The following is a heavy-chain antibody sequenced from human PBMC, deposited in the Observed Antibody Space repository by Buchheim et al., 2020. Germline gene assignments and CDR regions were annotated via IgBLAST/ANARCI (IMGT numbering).Heavy chain of an antibody. CDR1: GFTFSSYG. CDR3: AKDPSDSSGYYGYYYYGMDV. CDR2: ISYDGSNK. J-gene: IGHJ6*02. V-gene: IGHV3-30*18. Sequence: QVQLVESGGGVVQPGRSLRLSCAASGFTFSSYGMHWVRQAPGKGLEWVAVISYDGSNKYYADSVEGRFTISRDNSKNTLYLQMNSLRAEDTAVYYCAKDPSDSSGYYGYYYYGMDVWGQGTT. D-gene: IGHD3-22*01.